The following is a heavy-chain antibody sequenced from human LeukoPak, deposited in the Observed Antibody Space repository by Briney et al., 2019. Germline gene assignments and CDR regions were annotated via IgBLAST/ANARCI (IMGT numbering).Heavy chain of an antibody. D-gene: IGHD3-10*01. CDR1: GFTFSGYS. J-gene: IGHJ4*02. CDR2: ISSGSSYI. Sequence: GGSLRLSCAASGFTFSGYSMNWLRQAPGKGQELVSSISSGSSYIYYADSVKGRLTTSRDHAKNSLYLQMNSLRAEDAAVYYCAREDGSGSYYLYYFDYWGQGTLVTVSS. CDR3: AREDGSGSYYLYYFDY. V-gene: IGHV3-21*01.